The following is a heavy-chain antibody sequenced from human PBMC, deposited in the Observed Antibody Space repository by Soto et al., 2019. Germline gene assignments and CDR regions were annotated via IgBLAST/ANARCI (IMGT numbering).Heavy chain of an antibody. Sequence: QVQLQQWGAGLLKPSETLSLTCAVYGGSFSGYYWSWIRQPPGKGLEWIGEINHSGSTNYNPSLKSRVTISVDTSKNQFSLKLSSVTASDTAVYHCASLGGYCSSTSSLTRDYWGQGTLVTVSS. CDR3: ASLGGYCSSTSSLTRDY. CDR2: INHSGST. J-gene: IGHJ4*02. D-gene: IGHD2-2*03. V-gene: IGHV4-34*01. CDR1: GGSFSGYY.